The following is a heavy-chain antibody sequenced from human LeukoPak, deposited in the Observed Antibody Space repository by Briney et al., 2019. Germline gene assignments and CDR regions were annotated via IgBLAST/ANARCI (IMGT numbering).Heavy chain of an antibody. CDR1: GFTFSSNY. Sequence: GGSLRLSCAASGFTFSSNYMSWVRRAPGKGGEGVSVIYSCGRTYYSDSVKGRFTISRDNTKNTLYLQMTSLRAENTAVYYCARDKTSLGYSYALFDYWGQGTLVTVSS. CDR3: ARDKTSLGYSYALFDY. V-gene: IGHV3-53*01. CDR2: IYSCGRT. J-gene: IGHJ4*02. D-gene: IGHD5-18*01.